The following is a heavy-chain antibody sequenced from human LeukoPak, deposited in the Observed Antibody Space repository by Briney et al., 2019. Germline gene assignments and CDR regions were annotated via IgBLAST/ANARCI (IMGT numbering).Heavy chain of an antibody. J-gene: IGHJ4*02. CDR2: ISSSSSYI. V-gene: IGHV3-21*01. CDR1: GFTFSSYS. Sequence: GGSLRLSCAASGFTFSSYSMNWVRQAPGKGLEWVSSISSSSSYIYYADSVKGRFTISRDNAKNSLYLQMNSLRAEDTAVYYCARDAPAMVRGVIITPYFDYWGQGTLVTVSS. CDR3: ARDAPAMVRGVIITPYFDY. D-gene: IGHD3-10*01.